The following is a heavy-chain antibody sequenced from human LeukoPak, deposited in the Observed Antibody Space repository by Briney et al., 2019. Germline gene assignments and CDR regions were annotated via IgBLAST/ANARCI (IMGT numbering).Heavy chain of an antibody. J-gene: IGHJ6*02. CDR2: ISSSGSTI. D-gene: IGHD1-26*01. CDR1: GFTFSDYY. V-gene: IGHV3-11*01. Sequence: GSLRLSCAASGFTFSDYYMSWIRQAPGKGLEWVSYISSSGSTIYYADSVKGRFTISRDNAKNSLYLQMNSLRAEDTAVYYCAGGSYTYCYYYGMDVWGQGTTVTVSS. CDR3: AGGSYTYCYYYGMDV.